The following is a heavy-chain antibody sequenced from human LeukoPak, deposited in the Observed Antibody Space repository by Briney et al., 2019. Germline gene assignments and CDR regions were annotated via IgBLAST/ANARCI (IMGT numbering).Heavy chain of an antibody. V-gene: IGHV3-23*01. CDR3: ARDLRMVRGDYIPPFGY. Sequence: AGGSLRLSCAASGFTFSRCAMSWVRQAPGKGLEWVSGISGSGGSTYYADSVKGRFTISRDNSKNTLYLQMNSLRAEDTAVYYCARDLRMVRGDYIPPFGYWGQGTLVTVSS. J-gene: IGHJ4*02. CDR2: ISGSGGST. CDR1: GFTFSRCA. D-gene: IGHD3-10*01.